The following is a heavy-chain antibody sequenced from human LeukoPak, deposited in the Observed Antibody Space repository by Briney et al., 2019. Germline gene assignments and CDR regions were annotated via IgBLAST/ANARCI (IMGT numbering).Heavy chain of an antibody. CDR2: ISSSSGYI. D-gene: IGHD6-19*01. J-gene: IGHJ4*02. Sequence: GGSLRLSCAASGFTFSTYSMNWVRQAPGKGLEWLSSISSSSGYIYYADSVKGRFTISRDNAKNSLYLQMNSLRAEDTAVYYCARGNSVAGTDISYWGQGTLVTVSS. V-gene: IGHV3-21*01. CDR1: GFTFSTYS. CDR3: ARGNSVAGTDISY.